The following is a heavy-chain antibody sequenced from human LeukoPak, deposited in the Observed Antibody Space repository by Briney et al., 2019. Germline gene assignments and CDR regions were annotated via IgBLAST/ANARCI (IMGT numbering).Heavy chain of an antibody. V-gene: IGHV3-23*01. D-gene: IGHD3-3*01. CDR3: AKSLATIFGVVIT. CDR1: GFTVSSNY. Sequence: PGGSLGLSCAASGFTVSSNYMSWVRQAPGKGLEWVSVISGSGGSTYYADSVKGRFTISRDNSKNTLYLQMNSLRAEDTAVYYCAKSLATIFGVVITWGQGTLVTVSS. CDR2: ISGSGGST. J-gene: IGHJ5*02.